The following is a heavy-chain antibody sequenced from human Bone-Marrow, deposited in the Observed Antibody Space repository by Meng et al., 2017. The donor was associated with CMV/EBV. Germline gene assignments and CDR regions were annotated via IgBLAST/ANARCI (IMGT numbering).Heavy chain of an antibody. CDR2: ISSSSSYI. J-gene: IGHJ6*02. V-gene: IGHV3-21*01. CDR1: GFSFSSYS. Sequence: GGSLRLSCAASGFSFSSYSMNWVRQAPGKGLEWVSSISSSSSYIYYADSVKGRFTISRDNAKNSLYLQMNSLRAEDTAVYYCARAYDFWSTDYYYGMDVWGQGTMVTASS. D-gene: IGHD3-3*01. CDR3: ARAYDFWSTDYYYGMDV.